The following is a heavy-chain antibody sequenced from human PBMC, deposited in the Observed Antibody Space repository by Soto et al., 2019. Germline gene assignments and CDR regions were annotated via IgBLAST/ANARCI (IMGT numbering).Heavy chain of an antibody. Sequence: QVQLVESGGGVVQPGTSLRVSCVGSGFTFRSYVIHWVRQAPGKGLEWVALTSYDGSDKYYDDSVRGRFTISRDNSRNTVELQIDSLRLEDTALYYCARWGTTGGLDVWGQGTLVSV. D-gene: IGHD3-16*01. CDR1: GFTFRSYV. CDR3: ARWGTTGGLDV. J-gene: IGHJ1*01. CDR2: TSYDGSDK. V-gene: IGHV3-30*19.